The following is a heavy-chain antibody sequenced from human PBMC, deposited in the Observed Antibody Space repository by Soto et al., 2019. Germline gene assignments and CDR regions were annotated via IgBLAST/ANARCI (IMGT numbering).Heavy chain of an antibody. CDR1: GFTFSSYS. Sequence: GGSLRLSCAASGFTFSSYSMNWVRQAPGKGLEWVSSISSSSSYIYYADSVKGRFTISRDNAKNSLYLQMNSLRAEDTAVYYSASSQIAQWLVRRAYYYGMDVWGQGTTVTAP. CDR3: ASSQIAQWLVRRAYYYGMDV. J-gene: IGHJ6*02. CDR2: ISSSSSYI. V-gene: IGHV3-21*01. D-gene: IGHD6-19*01.